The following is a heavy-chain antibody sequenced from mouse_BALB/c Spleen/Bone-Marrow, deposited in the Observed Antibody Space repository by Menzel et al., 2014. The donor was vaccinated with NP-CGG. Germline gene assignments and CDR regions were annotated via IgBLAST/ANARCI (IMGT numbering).Heavy chain of an antibody. V-gene: IGHV1-18*01. J-gene: IGHJ4*01. Sequence: DVQLQESGPELVKPGASVKIPCKASGYTFXDYNMDWVKQSHGKSLEWIGDINPNNGGTIYNQKFKGKATLTVDKSSSTAYMELRSLTAEDTAVYYCAIYYYGSSYAMDYWGQGTSVTVSS. D-gene: IGHD1-1*01. CDR1: GYTFXDYN. CDR2: INPNNGGT. CDR3: AIYYYGSSYAMDY.